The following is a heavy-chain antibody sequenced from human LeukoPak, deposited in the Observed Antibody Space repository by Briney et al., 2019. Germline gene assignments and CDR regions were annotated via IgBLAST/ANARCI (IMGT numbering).Heavy chain of an antibody. V-gene: IGHV4-39*01. J-gene: IGHJ4*02. CDR3: ARQPTVKRGAVGSNFDY. CDR2: IYYNGIT. Sequence: PSETLSLTCSVSGGLITTSIHYWTWIRQPPGKGLEWIAGIYYNGITYYNASLESRVTMSVDTSTNQFSLRLRSVSAADMSVYYCARQPTVKRGAVGSNFDYWGRGTLDSVSS. CDR1: GGLITTSIHY. D-gene: IGHD3-10*01.